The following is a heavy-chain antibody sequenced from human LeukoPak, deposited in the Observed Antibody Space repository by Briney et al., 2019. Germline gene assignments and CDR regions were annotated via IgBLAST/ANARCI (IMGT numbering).Heavy chain of an antibody. D-gene: IGHD2-15*01. J-gene: IGHJ3*02. V-gene: IGHV1-18*01. Sequence: ASVKVSCKASGYTFTSYAMNWVRQAPGQGLEWMGWISAYNGNTNYAQKLQGRVTMTTDTSTSTAYMELRSLRSDDTAVYYCARDFDIVVVVAAKGNAFDIWGQGTMVTVSS. CDR1: GYTFTSYA. CDR2: ISAYNGNT. CDR3: ARDFDIVVVVAAKGNAFDI.